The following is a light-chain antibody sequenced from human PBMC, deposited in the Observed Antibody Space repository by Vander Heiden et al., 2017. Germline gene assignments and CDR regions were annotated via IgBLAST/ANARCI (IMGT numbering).Light chain of an antibody. CDR2: GAS. Sequence: EIVMTQSPATLSVSPGERATLSCRASQSVSSNLAWYQQKPGQATRLLIYGASTRATGIPARFSGSGSGTEFTLTISSLQSEDFAVYYCQQYNNWPLRTFGQGTKVEIK. CDR1: QSVSSN. J-gene: IGKJ1*01. V-gene: IGKV3-15*01. CDR3: QQYNNWPLRT.